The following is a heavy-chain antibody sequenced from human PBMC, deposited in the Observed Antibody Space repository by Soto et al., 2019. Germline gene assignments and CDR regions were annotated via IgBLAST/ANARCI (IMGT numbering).Heavy chain of an antibody. CDR1: GGTFSSYA. J-gene: IGHJ4*02. CDR2: IIPIFGTA. CDR3: ARSQLWSGPLDY. D-gene: IGHD5-18*01. Sequence: VASVKVSCKASGGTFSSYAISWVRQAPGQGLEWMGGIIPIFGTANYAQKFQGRVTITADESTSTAYMELSSLRSEDTAVYYCARSQLWSGPLDYWGQGTLVTVSS. V-gene: IGHV1-69*13.